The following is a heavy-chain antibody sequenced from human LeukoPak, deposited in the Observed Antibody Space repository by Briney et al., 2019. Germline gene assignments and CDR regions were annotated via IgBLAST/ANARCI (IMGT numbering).Heavy chain of an antibody. CDR1: GFTVSSNY. J-gene: IGHJ5*02. CDR3: ARAGLTGIHNWFDP. D-gene: IGHD7-27*01. CDR2: INHSGST. V-gene: IGHV4-34*01. Sequence: GSLRLSCAASGFTVSSNYMSWIRQPPGKGLEWIGEINHSGSTNYNPSLKSRVTISVDTSKNQFSLKLSSVTAADTAVYYCARAGLTGIHNWFDPWGQGTLVTVSS.